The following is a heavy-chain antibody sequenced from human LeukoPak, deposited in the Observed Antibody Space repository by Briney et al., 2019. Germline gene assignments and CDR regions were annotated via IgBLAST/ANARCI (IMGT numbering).Heavy chain of an antibody. CDR2: INHSGST. CDR1: GGSFSGYY. J-gene: IGHJ1*01. Sequence: SETLSLTCAVYGGSFSGYYWSWIRQPPGKRLEWIGEINHSGSTNYNPSLKSRVTISVDTSKNQFSLKLSSVTAADTAVYYCARDRRYYYGSGSYYTLYFQHWGQGTLVTVSS. CDR3: ARDRRYYYGSGSYYTLYFQH. V-gene: IGHV4-34*01. D-gene: IGHD3-10*01.